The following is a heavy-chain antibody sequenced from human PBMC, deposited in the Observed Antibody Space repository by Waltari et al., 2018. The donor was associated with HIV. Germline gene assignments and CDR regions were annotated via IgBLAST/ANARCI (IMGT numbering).Heavy chain of an antibody. CDR1: GGPISSGSYF. CDR3: ARERVTTFGVVIVYEGFDI. Sequence: QVQLQESGPGLVKPSQTLSLTCSVSGGPISSGSYFWSWVRQPAGKGLEWIGRMYTSGSTNYNPSLKSRVTISGDTSKNQLSLKLRSVTAADTAVYYCARERVTTFGVVIVYEGFDIWGQGTKVIVSS. D-gene: IGHD3-3*01. CDR2: MYTSGST. V-gene: IGHV4-61*02. J-gene: IGHJ3*02.